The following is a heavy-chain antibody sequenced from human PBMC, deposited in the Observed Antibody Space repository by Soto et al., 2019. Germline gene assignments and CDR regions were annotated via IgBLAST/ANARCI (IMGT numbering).Heavy chain of an antibody. V-gene: IGHV4-59*01. J-gene: IGHJ6*03. CDR3: ARVGSSLNYYYYMDV. CDR1: GGSISSYY. D-gene: IGHD6-6*01. Sequence: PSETLSLTCTVSGGSISSYYWSWIRQPPGKGLEWIGYIYYSGSTNYNPSLKSRVTISVDTSKNQFSLKLSSVTAADTAVYYCARVGSSLNYYYYMDVWGKGTTVTVSS. CDR2: IYYSGST.